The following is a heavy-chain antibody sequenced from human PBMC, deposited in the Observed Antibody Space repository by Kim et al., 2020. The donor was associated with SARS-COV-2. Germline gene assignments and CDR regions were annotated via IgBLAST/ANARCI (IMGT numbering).Heavy chain of an antibody. V-gene: IGHV4-31*03. CDR3: ATGDGPYHF. CDR2: IYHTGTI. J-gene: IGHJ4*02. CDR1: GASINNGDYF. Sequence: SETLSLTCSVSGASINNGDYFWTWIRQHPGKGLEWIGYIYHTGTIYYNPSLGSRVSFSLETSKNQFSLEVTSVTASDTAVYYFATGDGPYHFWGQGTLV.